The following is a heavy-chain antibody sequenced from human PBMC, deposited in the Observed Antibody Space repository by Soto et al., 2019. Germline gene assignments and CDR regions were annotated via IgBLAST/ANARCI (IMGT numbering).Heavy chain of an antibody. CDR1: GYTFTSYG. V-gene: IGHV1-18*01. J-gene: IGHJ6*02. CDR2: ISAYNGNT. Sequence: GASVKVSCKASGYTFTSYGISWVRQAPGQGLEWMGWISAYNGNTNYAQKLQGRVTMTTDTSTSTAYMELRSLRSDDTAVYYCARDWIAAAGFDGYYYGMDVWGQGTTVTSP. D-gene: IGHD6-13*01. CDR3: ARDWIAAAGFDGYYYGMDV.